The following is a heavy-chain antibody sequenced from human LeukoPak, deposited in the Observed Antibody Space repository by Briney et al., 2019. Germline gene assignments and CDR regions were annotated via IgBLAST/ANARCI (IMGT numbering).Heavy chain of an antibody. CDR3: ARAKYYYDSGDYHWFDS. J-gene: IGHJ5*01. V-gene: IGHV4-59*01. CDR1: GGSISTYY. Sequence: KPSETLSLTCTVSGGSISTYYWSWIRQPTGKGLEWIGNIFYRGNTKYNPSLKSRLTISVDTSKNQFSLKLSSVTAADTAVYYCARAKYYYDSGDYHWFDSWGQGTLVTVSS. D-gene: IGHD3-22*01. CDR2: IFYRGNT.